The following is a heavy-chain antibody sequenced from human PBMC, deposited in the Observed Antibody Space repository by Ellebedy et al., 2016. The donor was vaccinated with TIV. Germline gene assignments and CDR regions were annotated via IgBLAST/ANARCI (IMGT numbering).Heavy chain of an antibody. CDR3: ARASYGDYFFI. CDR1: GGSISSGGYY. D-gene: IGHD4-17*01. Sequence: SETLSLXXTVSGGSISSGGYYWSWIRQHTGKGLEWIGYIYYSGSTYYNPSLKSRVTISVDTSKNQFSLKLSSVTAADTAVYYCARASYGDYFFIWGQGTTVTVSS. J-gene: IGHJ6*02. V-gene: IGHV4-31*03. CDR2: IYYSGST.